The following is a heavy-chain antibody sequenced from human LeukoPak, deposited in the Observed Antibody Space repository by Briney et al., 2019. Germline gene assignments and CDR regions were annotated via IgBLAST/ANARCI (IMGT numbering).Heavy chain of an antibody. Sequence: GESLKISCKGSGYRFTSYWIGWVRQMPGKGLEWMGIIYPGDSDTRYSPSFQGQVTISADKSISTAYLQWSSLKASDTAMYYCARGQYYYDSSGYYLAEYFQHWGQGTLVTVSS. D-gene: IGHD3-22*01. V-gene: IGHV5-51*01. CDR1: GYRFTSYW. J-gene: IGHJ1*01. CDR2: IYPGDSDT. CDR3: ARGQYYYDSSGYYLAEYFQH.